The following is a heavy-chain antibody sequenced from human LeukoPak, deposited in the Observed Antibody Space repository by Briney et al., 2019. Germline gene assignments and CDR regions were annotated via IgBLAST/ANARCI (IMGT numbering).Heavy chain of an antibody. CDR2: IYHTGNT. V-gene: IGHV4-38-2*02. J-gene: IGHJ4*02. CDR3: ARAKLGNFDY. CDR1: GYSISSGYY. D-gene: IGHD7-27*01. Sequence: PSETLSLTCTVSGYSISSGYYWGWIRQPPGKGLEWIGSIYHTGNTYYNPSLKSRVTISVDTSKNQFSLKLSSVTAADTAVYYCARAKLGNFDYWGQGTLVTVSS.